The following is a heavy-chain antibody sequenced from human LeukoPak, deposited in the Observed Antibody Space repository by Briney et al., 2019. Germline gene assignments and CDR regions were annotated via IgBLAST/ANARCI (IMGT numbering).Heavy chain of an antibody. CDR2: IYTSGST. J-gene: IGHJ5*02. D-gene: IGHD2-21*02. CDR1: GGSISSYY. V-gene: IGHV4-4*07. CDR3: AREGSQDGDPTGWFDP. Sequence: PSETLSLTCTVSGGSISSYYWSWIRQPAGKGLEWIGRIYTSGSTNYNPSLKSRVTMSVDTSKNQFSLKLSSVTAADMAVYYCAREGSQDGDPTGWFDPWGQGTLVTVSS.